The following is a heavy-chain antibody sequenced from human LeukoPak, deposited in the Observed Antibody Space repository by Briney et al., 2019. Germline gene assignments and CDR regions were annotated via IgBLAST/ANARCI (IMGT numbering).Heavy chain of an antibody. Sequence: ASVNVSCRASGYTFTIYGISWVRQASRQGLEWMGWISAYNGNTNYAQKLQGRVTMTTETSTSTAYMELRSLRSDDTAVYYCARIPSLSKWEPNNNFDYWGQGTLVTVSS. CDR1: GYTFTIYG. D-gene: IGHD1-26*01. CDR3: ARIPSLSKWEPNNNFDY. V-gene: IGHV1-18*01. CDR2: ISAYNGNT. J-gene: IGHJ4*02.